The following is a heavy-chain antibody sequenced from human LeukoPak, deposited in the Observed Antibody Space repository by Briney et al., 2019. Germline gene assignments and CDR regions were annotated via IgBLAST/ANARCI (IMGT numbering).Heavy chain of an antibody. V-gene: IGHV3-48*01. J-gene: IGHJ4*02. CDR1: GFTFSSYN. Sequence: GGSLRLSCAASGFTFSSYNMNWVRQAPGKGLEWVSYISTSSSTIYYADSVKGRFTISRDNSKNTLYLQMNSLRAEDTAVYYCARGRDGYNFFDYWGQGTLVTVSS. CDR3: ARGRDGYNFFDY. D-gene: IGHD5-24*01. CDR2: ISTSSSTI.